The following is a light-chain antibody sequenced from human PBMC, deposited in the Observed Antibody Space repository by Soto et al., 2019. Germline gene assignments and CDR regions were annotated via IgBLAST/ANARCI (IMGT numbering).Light chain of an antibody. CDR2: GAS. CDR1: QSVSSSY. V-gene: IGKV3-20*01. J-gene: IGKJ5*01. Sequence: EFVLTQCARTLSLSPGERATLSCRASQSVSSSYLAWYQQKPGQAPRLLIDGASSRATGIPDRFSGSGSGTEFTLTISSLQPDDFATYYCQQYNSYSFGQGTRLEIK. CDR3: QQYNSYS.